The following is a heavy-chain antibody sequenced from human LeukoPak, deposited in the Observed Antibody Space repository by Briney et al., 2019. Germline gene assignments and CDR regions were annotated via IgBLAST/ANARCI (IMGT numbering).Heavy chain of an antibody. J-gene: IGHJ4*02. Sequence: GRSLRLSCAASGFTFSSYGMHWVRQAPGKGLEWVAVISYDGSNKYYADSVKGRFTISRDNSKNTLYLQMNSLRAEDTAVYYCAKDRMGFRTNFYYFDYWAREPWSPSPQ. V-gene: IGHV3-30*18. CDR2: ISYDGSNK. CDR3: AKDRMGFRTNFYYFDY. D-gene: IGHD2/OR15-2a*01. CDR1: GFTFSSYG.